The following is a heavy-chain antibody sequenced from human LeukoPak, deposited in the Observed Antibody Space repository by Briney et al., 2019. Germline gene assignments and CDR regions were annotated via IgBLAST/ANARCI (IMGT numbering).Heavy chain of an antibody. V-gene: IGHV4-34*01. D-gene: IGHD1-26*01. CDR1: GGSFSGYY. CDR2: INHSGST. J-gene: IGHJ4*02. CDR3: ARVDGSPYTPGHFDY. Sequence: SETLSLTCAVYGGSFSGYYWSWIRQPPGKGRDWIGEINHSGSTNYNPSLKSRVTISVDTSKNQFSLKLSSVTAADTAVYYCARVDGSPYTPGHFDYWGQGTLVTVSS.